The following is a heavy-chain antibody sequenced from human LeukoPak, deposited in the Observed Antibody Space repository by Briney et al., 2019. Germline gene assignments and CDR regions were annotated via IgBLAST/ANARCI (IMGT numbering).Heavy chain of an antibody. Sequence: GGSLRLSCAASGFTFSDCYMSWIRQAPGKGLEWVSYISSGGGTIYYADSVKGRFTISRDNAKNSLYLQMDSLRAEDTAVYYCAREGDWNYVFDYWAQGTQVTVSS. CDR3: AREGDWNYVFDY. CDR1: GFTFSDCY. D-gene: IGHD1-7*01. V-gene: IGHV3-11*01. J-gene: IGHJ4*02. CDR2: ISSGGGTI.